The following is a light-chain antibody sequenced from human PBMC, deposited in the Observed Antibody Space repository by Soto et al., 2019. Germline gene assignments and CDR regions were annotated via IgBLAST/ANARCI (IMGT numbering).Light chain of an antibody. CDR2: DVS. J-gene: IGLJ2*01. CDR3: SSYTSSNTPYVV. Sequence: QSVLTQPASVSGSPGQSITISCTGTSSDVGAYNYVSWYQQHPGKAPKLMIYDVSNRPSGVSNRFSGSKSGNTASLTISGLQAEDEADYYCSSYTSSNTPYVVFGGGTQLTVL. CDR1: SSDVGAYNY. V-gene: IGLV2-14*01.